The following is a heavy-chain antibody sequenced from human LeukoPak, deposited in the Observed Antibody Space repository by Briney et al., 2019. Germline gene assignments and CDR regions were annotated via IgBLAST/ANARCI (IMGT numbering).Heavy chain of an antibody. CDR1: GFTFSSYG. CDR3: ARDDQPWLVRIPFDY. V-gene: IGHV3-30*03. J-gene: IGHJ4*02. CDR2: ISYDGSNK. Sequence: GRSLRLSCSASGFTFSSYGMHWVRQAPGTGLEWVAVISYDGSNKYYADSVKGRFTISRDNSKNTLYLQMNSLRAEDTAVYYCARDDQPWLVRIPFDYWGQGTLVTVSS. D-gene: IGHD6-19*01.